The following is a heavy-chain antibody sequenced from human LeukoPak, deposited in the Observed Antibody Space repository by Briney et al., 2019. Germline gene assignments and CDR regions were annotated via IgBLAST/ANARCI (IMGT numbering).Heavy chain of an antibody. CDR3: AKGKGSSSSSIGW. V-gene: IGHV3-23*01. J-gene: IGHJ4*02. Sequence: GGSLRLPCAASGFTFNTYAMSWVRQAPGKGLEWVSAISGSGDSTSYTDSVKGRFTISRDNSKNTLYLQIHSLRAEDTAVYYCAKGKGSSSSSIGWWGQGTLVTVSS. CDR1: GFTFNTYA. D-gene: IGHD6-19*01. CDR2: ISGSGDST.